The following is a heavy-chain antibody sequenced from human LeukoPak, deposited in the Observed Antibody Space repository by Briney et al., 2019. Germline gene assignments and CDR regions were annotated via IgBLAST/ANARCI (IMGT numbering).Heavy chain of an antibody. CDR3: ARDLRGWYYFDY. J-gene: IGHJ4*02. CDR2: ISSSSSYI. V-gene: IGHV3-21*01. D-gene: IGHD6-19*01. CDR1: GFTFSSYS. Sequence: GGSLRLSCAASGFTFSSYSMNWARQAPGKGLEWVSSISSSSSYIYYADSVKGRFAISRDNAKNSPYLQMNSLRAEDTAVYYCARDLRGWYYFDYWGQGTLVTVSS.